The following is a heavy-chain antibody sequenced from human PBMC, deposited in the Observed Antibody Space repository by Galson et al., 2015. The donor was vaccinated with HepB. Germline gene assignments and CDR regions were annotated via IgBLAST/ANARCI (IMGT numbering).Heavy chain of an antibody. J-gene: IGHJ3*02. CDR1: GYTFTSYA. Sequence: SVKVSCKASGYTFTSYAMNWVRQAPGHGLEWMGWISTNTGTPTYAQGFTGRFVFSLDTSVSTAYLQISRLKTEDTAVYYCARVGGIVGATFDIWGQGTMVTVSS. D-gene: IGHD1-26*01. V-gene: IGHV7-4-1*02. CDR3: ARVGGIVGATFDI. CDR2: ISTNTGTP.